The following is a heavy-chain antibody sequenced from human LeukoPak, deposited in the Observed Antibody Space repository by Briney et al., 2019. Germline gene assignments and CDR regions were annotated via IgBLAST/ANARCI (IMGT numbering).Heavy chain of an antibody. D-gene: IGHD6-19*01. J-gene: IGHJ4*02. CDR3: AKERSSGWPFDY. CDR2: IWNDGSNK. Sequence: GGSLRLSCAASGFTFNNYDIHWVRQAPGKGLEGVAVIWNDGSNKYYADSVKGRFTISRDNSKNTLYLQMNSLRAEDTAVYYCAKERSSGWPFDYWGQGTLVTVSS. V-gene: IGHV3-33*06. CDR1: GFTFNNYD.